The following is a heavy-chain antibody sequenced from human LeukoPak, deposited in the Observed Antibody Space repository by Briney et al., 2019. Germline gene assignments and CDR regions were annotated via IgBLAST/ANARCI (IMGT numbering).Heavy chain of an antibody. D-gene: IGHD2-15*01. CDR3: ARVRSGLHMDV. J-gene: IGHJ6*02. V-gene: IGHV3-48*03. CDR2: ISSRGTTI. Sequence: GGSLKLSCAVAGFTFSSYEMNWVRQAPGKGLEWVSYISSRGTTIYYVDSVKGRFTISRDNAKNSLYLQMNSLRAEDTALYYCARVRSGLHMDVWGQGTTVTVSS. CDR1: GFTFSSYE.